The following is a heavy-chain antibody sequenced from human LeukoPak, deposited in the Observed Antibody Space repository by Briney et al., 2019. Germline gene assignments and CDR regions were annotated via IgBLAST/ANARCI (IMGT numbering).Heavy chain of an antibody. CDR2: MNPNSGNT. V-gene: IGHV1-8*01. CDR3: ARAGFDWAYYYYYMDV. D-gene: IGHD3-9*01. CDR1: GYTFTSYD. J-gene: IGHJ6*03. Sequence: ASVKVSCKASGYTFTSYDINWVRQATGQGLEWMGWMNPNSGNTGYAQKFQGRVTMTRNTSICTAYMELSSLRSEDTAVYYCARAGFDWAYYYYYMDVWGKGTTVTISS.